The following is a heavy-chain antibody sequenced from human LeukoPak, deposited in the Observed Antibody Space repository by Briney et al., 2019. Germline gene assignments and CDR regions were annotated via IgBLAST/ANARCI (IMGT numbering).Heavy chain of an antibody. CDR3: TNYGSGTYYNAPYFHH. J-gene: IGHJ1*01. V-gene: IGHV3-49*04. D-gene: IGHD3-10*01. Sequence: PGRSLRLSCTASGFTFGDYAMSWVRQAPGKGLEGVGFIRGKVYGGTTEYAASVKGRFTISRDDSKSIAYLQMNSLRTEDTAVYYCTNYGSGTYYNAPYFHHWGQGTLVTVSS. CDR1: GFTFGDYA. CDR2: IRGKVYGGTT.